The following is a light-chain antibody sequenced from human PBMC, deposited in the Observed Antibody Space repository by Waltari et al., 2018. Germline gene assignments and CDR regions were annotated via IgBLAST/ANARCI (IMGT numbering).Light chain of an antibody. Sequence: QSALTQPRSVSGSPGQSVTISCPGTSSDVGGYNYVSWYQQHPGKAPKFMIYDASNRPSGVPDRFSGSKSGNTAFLTISGLQAEDEADYYCCSYAGSYGVFGGGTKLTVL. V-gene: IGLV2-11*01. CDR3: CSYAGSYGV. CDR1: SSDVGGYNY. CDR2: DAS. J-gene: IGLJ2*01.